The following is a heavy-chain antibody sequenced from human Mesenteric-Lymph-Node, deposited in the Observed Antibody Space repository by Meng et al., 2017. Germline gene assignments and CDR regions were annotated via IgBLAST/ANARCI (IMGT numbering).Heavy chain of an antibody. CDR3: ARPGIAAAGTPNWYFDL. D-gene: IGHD6-13*01. V-gene: IGHV4-38-2*01. CDR2: IYHSGST. Sequence: SETLSLTCAVSGYSISSGYYWGWIRQPPGKGLEWIGSIYHSGSTYYNPSLKSRVTISVDTSKNQFSLKLSSVTAADTAVYYCARPGIAAAGTPNWYFDLWGRGTLVTVSS. CDR1: GYSISSGYY. J-gene: IGHJ2*01.